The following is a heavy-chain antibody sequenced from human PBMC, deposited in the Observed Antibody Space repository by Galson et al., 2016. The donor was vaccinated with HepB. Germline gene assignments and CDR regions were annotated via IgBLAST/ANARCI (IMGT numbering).Heavy chain of an antibody. J-gene: IGHJ4*02. V-gene: IGHV3-21*04. CDR3: ARERGGTYYFDY. CDR1: GFTFPNYW. CDR2: INSNSGYM. D-gene: IGHD1-26*01. Sequence: SLRLSCAMSGFTFPNYWVTWVRQAPGKGLEWVSSINSNSGYMFYADSVKGRFTISRDNAKNSLYLQMNSLRAEDTAVYYCARERGGTYYFDYWGQGTLVTVSS.